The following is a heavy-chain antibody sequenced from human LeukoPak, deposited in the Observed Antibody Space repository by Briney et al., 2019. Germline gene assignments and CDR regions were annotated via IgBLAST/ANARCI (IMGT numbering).Heavy chain of an antibody. CDR1: GFTFSGSA. D-gene: IGHD6-19*01. V-gene: IGHV3-73*01. CDR3: TRSGSGWYYDY. Sequence: GGSLRLSYAASGFTFSGSAMHWVRQASGKGQEWLGRVRSKAGSYATAYAESVKGRFTVSRDDSKNTAYLQMTSLKTEDTAVYYCTRSGSGWYYDYWGQGTLVTVSS. CDR2: VRSKAGSYAT. J-gene: IGHJ4*02.